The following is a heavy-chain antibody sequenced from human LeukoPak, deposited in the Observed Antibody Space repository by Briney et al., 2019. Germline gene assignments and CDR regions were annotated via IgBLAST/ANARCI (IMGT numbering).Heavy chain of an antibody. D-gene: IGHD6-13*01. Sequence: ASVKVFCKSSGYTFTGYYMHWVRQAWAQGLVWMGWLNPNSCGTIYAQKFQGRVTMTGDKYIRTAYKELSRLRSDDTAVYYCARDFGIAAAEEYWFDPWGQGTLVTVSS. CDR1: GYTFTGYY. CDR3: ARDFGIAAAEEYWFDP. V-gene: IGHV1-2*02. J-gene: IGHJ5*02. CDR2: LNPNSCGT.